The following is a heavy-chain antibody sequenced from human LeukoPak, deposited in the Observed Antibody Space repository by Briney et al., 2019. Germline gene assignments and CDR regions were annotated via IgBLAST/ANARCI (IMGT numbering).Heavy chain of an antibody. Sequence: ASVKVSCNTSGYTFNSYDVIWVRLAPGQGLEWMGWMNPNSGNTGYAQKFQGRVTMTGDTSISTAYMELSSLISDDTAVYYCARAIRNQLLSDYWGQGTLVTVSS. CDR3: ARAIRNQLLSDY. J-gene: IGHJ4*02. CDR1: GYTFNSYD. D-gene: IGHD2-2*01. CDR2: MNPNSGNT. V-gene: IGHV1-8*01.